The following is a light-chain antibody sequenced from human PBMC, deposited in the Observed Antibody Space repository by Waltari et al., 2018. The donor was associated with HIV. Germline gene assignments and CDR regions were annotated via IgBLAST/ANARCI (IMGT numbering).Light chain of an antibody. CDR3: AAWDDSLTGSHVI. CDR2: RNN. V-gene: IGLV1-47*01. J-gene: IGLJ2*01. CDR1: SSNIGSNF. Sequence: QSVLTQPPSASGTPGQRVTISCSGSSSNIGSNFVYWYQQLPGTAPKLLIYRNNQRPSGVPDQFSGSKSGTSASLAISGLRSEDEADYYCAAWDDSLTGSHVIFGGGTKLTVL.